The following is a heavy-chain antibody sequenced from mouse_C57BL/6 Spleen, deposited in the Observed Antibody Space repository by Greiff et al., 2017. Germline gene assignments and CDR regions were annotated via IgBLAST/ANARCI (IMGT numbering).Heavy chain of an antibody. Sequence: VQLKQSGPELVKPGASVKISCKASGYSFTDYNMNWVKQSNGKSLEWIGVINPNYGTTSYNQKFKGKATLTVDQSSSTAYMQLNSLTSEDSAVYYCARSLQFITTVVAKDFDVWGTGTTVTVSS. J-gene: IGHJ1*03. V-gene: IGHV1-39*01. CDR3: ARSLQFITTVVAKDFDV. CDR1: GYSFTDYN. D-gene: IGHD1-1*01. CDR2: INPNYGTT.